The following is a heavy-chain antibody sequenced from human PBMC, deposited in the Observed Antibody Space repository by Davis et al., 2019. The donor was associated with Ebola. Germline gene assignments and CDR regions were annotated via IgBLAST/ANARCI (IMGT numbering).Heavy chain of an antibody. CDR3: ARQHSIFRVGLGGWLDP. J-gene: IGHJ5*02. D-gene: IGHD3-3*01. CDR1: GYSFANHW. V-gene: IGHV5-51*01. CDR2: IYAGDSDT. Sequence: GESLKISCQGSGYSFANHWVAWVRQMPGKGLEWMGIIYAGDSDTRYSPSFQGQVTISVDKSINTAYLQWSSLKASDTAMYYCARQHSIFRVGLGGWLDPWGQGTLVTVSS.